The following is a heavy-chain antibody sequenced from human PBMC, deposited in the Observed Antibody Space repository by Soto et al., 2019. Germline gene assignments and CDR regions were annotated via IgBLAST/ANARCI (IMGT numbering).Heavy chain of an antibody. Sequence: GGSLRLSCAASGFTFSSYAMSWVRQAPGKGLEWVSAISGSGGSTYYADSVKGRFTISRDNSKNTLYLQMNSLRAEDTAVYYCAKDLTVRGTTTNDYWGQGTLVTVSS. D-gene: IGHD3-16*01. J-gene: IGHJ4*02. CDR1: GFTFSSYA. CDR2: ISGSGGST. V-gene: IGHV3-23*01. CDR3: AKDLTVRGTTTNDY.